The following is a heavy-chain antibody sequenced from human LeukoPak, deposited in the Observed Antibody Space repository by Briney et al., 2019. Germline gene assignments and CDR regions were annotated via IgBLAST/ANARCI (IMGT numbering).Heavy chain of an antibody. CDR1: GFTFSNYA. CDR2: ISSSGSTI. D-gene: IGHD2-15*01. V-gene: IGHV3-48*03. Sequence: AGGSLRLSCAASGFTFSNYAMNWVRQAPGKGLEWVSYISSSGSTIYYADSVKGRFTISRDNAKNSLYLQMNSLRAEDTAVYYCARGSIGYCSGGSCYHQYWYFDLWGRGTLVTVSS. CDR3: ARGSIGYCSGGSCYHQYWYFDL. J-gene: IGHJ2*01.